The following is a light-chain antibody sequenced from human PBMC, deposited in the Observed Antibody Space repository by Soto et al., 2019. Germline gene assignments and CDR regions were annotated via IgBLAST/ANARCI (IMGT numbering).Light chain of an antibody. CDR3: QQYGSIPWT. J-gene: IGKJ1*01. CDR1: QSVSSNY. Sequence: EIVLTQSPDTLSLSPGERATLSCRASQSVSSNYLAWYQQIPGQAPRPLIYGASSRVPGIPDWFSGSGSGTDFTLTISRLEPEDFAVYYCQQYGSIPWTFGQGTKVEIK. V-gene: IGKV3-20*01. CDR2: GAS.